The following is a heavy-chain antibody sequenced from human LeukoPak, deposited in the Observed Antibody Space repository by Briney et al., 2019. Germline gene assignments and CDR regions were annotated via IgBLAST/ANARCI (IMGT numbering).Heavy chain of an antibody. CDR2: ISYDGNNK. Sequence: PGGSLRLSCAASGFTFTHYGMHWVRQAPGKGLEWVAIISYDGNNKYYADSVKGRFTISRDNSKNTLYLQMNSLRAEDTAVYHCARDIGTSGYSFDFWGQGTLVTVSS. J-gene: IGHJ4*02. V-gene: IGHV3-30*03. D-gene: IGHD3-22*01. CDR1: GFTFTHYG. CDR3: ARDIGTSGYSFDF.